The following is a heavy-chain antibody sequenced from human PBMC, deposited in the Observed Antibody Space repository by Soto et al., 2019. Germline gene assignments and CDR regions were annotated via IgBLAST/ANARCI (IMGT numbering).Heavy chain of an antibody. CDR3: ARSSWEFDP. CDR1: GSSLNSGGYY. CDR2: IYYSGST. D-gene: IGHD6-13*01. J-gene: IGHJ5*02. V-gene: IGHV4-31*03. Sequence: TQSLNSSISGSSLNSGGYYWSWIRQHPGKGLEWIGYIYYSGSTYYNPSLKSRVTISVDTSKNQSSLKLSPVTAADTAVYYCARSSWEFDPWGQGTLVTVSS.